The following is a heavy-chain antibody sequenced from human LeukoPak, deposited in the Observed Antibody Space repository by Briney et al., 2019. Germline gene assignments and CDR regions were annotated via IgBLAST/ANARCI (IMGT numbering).Heavy chain of an antibody. J-gene: IGHJ4*02. CDR1: GGSFSGYY. D-gene: IGHD3-10*01. CDR2: INHSGST. V-gene: IGHV4-34*01. Sequence: PSETLSLTCAVYGGSFSGYYWSWIRQPPGKGLEWIGEINHSGSTNYNPSLKSRVTTSVDTSKNQFSLKLSSVTAADTAVYHCARESRRSYCNEYWGQGTLVTVSS. CDR3: ARESRRSYCNEY.